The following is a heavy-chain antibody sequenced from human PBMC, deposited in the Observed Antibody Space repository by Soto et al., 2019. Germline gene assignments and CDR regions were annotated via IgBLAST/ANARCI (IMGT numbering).Heavy chain of an antibody. J-gene: IGHJ4*02. D-gene: IGHD6-19*01. CDR3: GKERRGSGWSVCNF. CDR2: ISGNGNSA. Sequence: VGSLRLSCAASGFTFRDYAMNWVRQAPGKGLEWVADISGNGNSARHADSVKGRFTISRDNSQNTLYLHMNSLRVDDTAIYYCGKERRGSGWSVCNFWGQGTLVTVSS. V-gene: IGHV3-23*01. CDR1: GFTFRDYA.